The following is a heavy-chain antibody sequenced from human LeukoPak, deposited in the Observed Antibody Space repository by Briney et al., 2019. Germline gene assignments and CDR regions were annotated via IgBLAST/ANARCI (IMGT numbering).Heavy chain of an antibody. CDR3: ARDNGYYGH. Sequence: SVKVSCKASGYTFTGYYMHWVRQAPGQGLEWMGGIIPIFGTANYAQKFQGRVTITADKSTSTAYMELSSLRSEDTAVYYCARDNGYYGHWGQGTLVTVSS. D-gene: IGHD3-22*01. V-gene: IGHV1-69*06. CDR2: IIPIFGTA. J-gene: IGHJ4*02. CDR1: GYTFTGYY.